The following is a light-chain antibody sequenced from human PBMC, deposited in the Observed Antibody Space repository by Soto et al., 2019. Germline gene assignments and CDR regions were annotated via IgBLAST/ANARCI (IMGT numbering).Light chain of an antibody. V-gene: IGKV3-15*01. Sequence: EIVLTQSPATLSGSPGDRATLSCRASQSVSSKLAWYQQKPGQAPRVLIYGASTRSTGLPARFSGSGSGTEFTLTISSLQSEDFAVYYWQQYNNWPFAITFGGGTKVEIK. J-gene: IGKJ4*02. CDR2: GAS. CDR3: QQYNNWPFAIT. CDR1: QSVSSK.